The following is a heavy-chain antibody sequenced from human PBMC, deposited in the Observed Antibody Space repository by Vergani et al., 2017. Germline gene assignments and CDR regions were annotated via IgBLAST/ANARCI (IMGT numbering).Heavy chain of an antibody. D-gene: IGHD1-26*01. V-gene: IGHV4-61*02. CDR1: GGSISSGSYY. Sequence: QVQLQESGPGLVKPSQTLSLTCTVSGGSISSGSYYWSWIRQPAGKGLEWIGRIYTSGSTNYNPSLKSRVTISVDTSKNQFSLKLSSVTAADTAVYYCARTTLLSHGMDVWGQGTTVTVS. CDR3: ARTTLLSHGMDV. J-gene: IGHJ6*02. CDR2: IYTSGST.